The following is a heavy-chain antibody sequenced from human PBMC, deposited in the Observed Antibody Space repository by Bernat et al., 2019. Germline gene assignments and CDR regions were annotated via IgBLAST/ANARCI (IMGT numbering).Heavy chain of an antibody. D-gene: IGHD3-10*01. CDR3: AKDWRFWDLLPTFFDY. CDR2: ISWDGSST. V-gene: IGHV3-43D*04. Sequence: EVQLVESGGVVVQPGGSLRLSCAASGFTFDDYAMHWVRQAPGKGLEWVSLISWDGSSTYYADSVKGRFTISRDNSKNSLYLQMNSLRAEDTAFYYCAKDWRFWDLLPTFFDYWGQGTLVTVSS. J-gene: IGHJ4*02. CDR1: GFTFDDYA.